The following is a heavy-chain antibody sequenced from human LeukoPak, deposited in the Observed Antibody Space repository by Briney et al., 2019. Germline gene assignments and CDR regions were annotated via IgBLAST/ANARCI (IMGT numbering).Heavy chain of an antibody. J-gene: IGHJ4*02. CDR2: ISATGGNT. V-gene: IGHV3-23*01. D-gene: IGHD3-10*02. Sequence: GSLRLSCAASGFSFSSNAMSWVRQAPGKGLEWVSAISATGGNTHSADSVKGRFTISRDSSKNTLYLQMNSLRAEDTAIYYCAKDLGMFSNWGQGTLVTVSS. CDR1: GFSFSSNA. CDR3: AKDLGMFSN.